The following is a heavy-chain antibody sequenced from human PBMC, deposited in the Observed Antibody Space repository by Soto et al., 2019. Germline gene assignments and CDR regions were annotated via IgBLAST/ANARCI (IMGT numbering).Heavy chain of an antibody. CDR3: TTGVSTTVIYYYYGMDV. J-gene: IGHJ6*02. CDR2: IKSKTDGGTT. D-gene: IGHD4-17*01. Sequence: GGSLRLSCTASGFTFSNAWMNWVRQAPGKGLEWVGRIKSKTDGGTTDYAAPVKGRFTISRDDSKNTLYLQMNSLKTEDTAVYYCTTGVSTTVIYYYYGMDVWGQGTTVTVSS. CDR1: GFTFSNAW. V-gene: IGHV3-15*07.